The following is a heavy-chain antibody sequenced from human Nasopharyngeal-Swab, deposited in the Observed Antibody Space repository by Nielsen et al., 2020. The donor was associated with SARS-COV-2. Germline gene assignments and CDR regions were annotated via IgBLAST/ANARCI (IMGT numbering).Heavy chain of an antibody. J-gene: IGHJ4*02. CDR2: IKSKTDGGTT. CDR3: TTGGRWELRPIDY. D-gene: IGHD1-26*01. CDR1: GFTFSNAW. Sequence: GESLKISCAASGFTFSNAWMSWVRQAPGKGLEWVGRIKSKTDGGTTDYAAPVKGRFTISRDDSKNTLYLQMNSLKTKDTAVYYCTTGGRWELRPIDYWGQGTLVTVSS. V-gene: IGHV3-15*01.